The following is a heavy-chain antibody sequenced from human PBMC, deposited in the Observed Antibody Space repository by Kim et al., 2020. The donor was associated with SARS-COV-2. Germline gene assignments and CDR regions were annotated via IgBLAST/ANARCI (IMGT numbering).Heavy chain of an antibody. V-gene: IGHV1-69*13. CDR3: AREGNQYSGWFDP. Sequence: SVKVSCKASGGTFSSYAISWVRQAPGQGLEWMGGIIPIFGTANYAQKFQGRVTITADESTSTAYMELSSLRSEDTAVYYCAREGNQYSGWFDPWGQGTLVTVSS. CDR1: GGTFSSYA. J-gene: IGHJ5*02. CDR2: IIPIFGTA. D-gene: IGHD5-18*01.